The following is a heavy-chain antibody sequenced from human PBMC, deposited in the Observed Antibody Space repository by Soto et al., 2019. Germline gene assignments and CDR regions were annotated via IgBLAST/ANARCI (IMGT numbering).Heavy chain of an antibody. Sequence: EVQLLESGGGLVQPGGSLRLSCAASGFTFSSYAMSWVRQAPGKALEWVSAISGSGGSTYYADSGKGRFTISGDNSKNTLYLQMNSLRAEDTAVYYCAKGRGIVATADFDYWGQGTLVTVSS. J-gene: IGHJ4*02. V-gene: IGHV3-23*01. CDR1: GFTFSSYA. CDR2: ISGSGGST. CDR3: AKGRGIVATADFDY. D-gene: IGHD5-12*01.